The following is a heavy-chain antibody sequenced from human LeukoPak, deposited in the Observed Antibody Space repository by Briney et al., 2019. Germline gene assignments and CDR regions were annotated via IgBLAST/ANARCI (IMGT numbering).Heavy chain of an antibody. CDR3: ATHKWELLPAQRRGYDY. CDR1: GYSFTSNY. J-gene: IGHJ4*02. CDR2: IYPRDGST. V-gene: IGHV1-46*01. D-gene: IGHD1-26*01. Sequence: ASVNVSCKASGYSFTSNYIHWVRQAPGQGLEWMGMIYPRDGSTSYAQKFQGRVTVTRDTSTSTVHMELSSLRSEDTAVYYCATHKWELLPAQRRGYDYWGQGTLVTVSS.